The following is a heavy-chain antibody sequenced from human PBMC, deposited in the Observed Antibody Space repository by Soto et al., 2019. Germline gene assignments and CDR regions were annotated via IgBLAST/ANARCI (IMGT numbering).Heavy chain of an antibody. CDR2: IYAGGST. D-gene: IGHD3-16*01. Sequence: PGGSLRLSCAASGFTFSTHWMHWVRQAPGKGLVWVSIIYAGGSTDYADSVKGRFTISRDHSKNTVYLQMNSLRVEDTAVYYCAKDAIFEMITAGNPRMDVWGQGTTVTVSS. CDR1: GFTFSTHW. V-gene: IGHV3-53*01. J-gene: IGHJ6*02. CDR3: AKDAIFEMITAGNPRMDV.